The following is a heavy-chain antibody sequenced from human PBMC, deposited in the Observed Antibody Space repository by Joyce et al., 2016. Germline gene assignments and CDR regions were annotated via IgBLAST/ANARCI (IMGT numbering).Heavy chain of an antibody. J-gene: IGHJ6*03. CDR2: SGSSESPI. Sequence: QVQLVESGGGVAKPGGSVRLSCVASGFASFTVYYMSLIRQAPGNGLEWVHYSGSSESPIYCADAVKGRFTISRDNSKNSLFLQMHNLRVEDSAVYYCARDRVQWSYGAVSNHFYMDVWGKGTTVAVSS. D-gene: IGHD3-16*01. CDR3: ARDRVQWSYGAVSNHFYMDV. CDR1: GFASFTVYY. V-gene: IGHV3-11*04.